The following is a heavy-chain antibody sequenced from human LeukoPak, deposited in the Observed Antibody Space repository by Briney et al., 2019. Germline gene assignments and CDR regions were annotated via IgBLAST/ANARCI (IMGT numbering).Heavy chain of an antibody. V-gene: IGHV3-66*01. CDR3: AREKDVLLWFGELLSGYFDY. CDR2: IYSGGST. J-gene: IGHJ4*02. CDR1: GLTVSSNY. D-gene: IGHD3-10*01. Sequence: GGSLRLSCAASGLTVSSNYMSWVRQAPGKGLEWVSVIYSGGSTYYADSVKGRFTISRDNSKNTLYLQMNSLRAEDTAVYYCAREKDVLLWFGELLSGYFDYWGQGTLVTVSS.